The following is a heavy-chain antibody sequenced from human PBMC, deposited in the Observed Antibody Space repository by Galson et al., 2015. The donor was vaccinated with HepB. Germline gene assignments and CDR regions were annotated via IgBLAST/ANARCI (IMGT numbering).Heavy chain of an antibody. J-gene: IGHJ4*02. CDR2: VYRGGET. V-gene: IGHV3-66*01. CDR1: GFTVSSNY. Sequence: SLRLSCAASGFTVSSNYMSWVRQAPGKGLEWVSVVYRGGETYYADSVKGRFIISRDNSKNTVYLQMNSLRAEDTAVYYCARGDGYNFFDSWGQGTLVTVSS. CDR3: ARGDGYNFFDS. D-gene: IGHD5-24*01.